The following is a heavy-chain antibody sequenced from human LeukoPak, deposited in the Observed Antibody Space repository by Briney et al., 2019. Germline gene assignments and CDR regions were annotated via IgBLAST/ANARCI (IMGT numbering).Heavy chain of an antibody. V-gene: IGHV4-34*01. CDR1: GESLNSYY. J-gene: IGHJ4*02. Sequence: SETLSLTCAVYGESLNSYYWSWVRQPPGEGLEWIGEIYESGTTEYNPSLKSRVTISVDTSKNQFSLKLSSVTAADTAVYYCARIRYDSSGYRFDYWGQGTLVTVSS. CDR2: IYESGTT. CDR3: ARIRYDSSGYRFDY. D-gene: IGHD3-22*01.